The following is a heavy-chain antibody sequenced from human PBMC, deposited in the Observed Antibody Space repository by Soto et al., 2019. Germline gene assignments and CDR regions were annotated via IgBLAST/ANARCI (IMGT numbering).Heavy chain of an antibody. D-gene: IGHD2-15*01. Sequence: GGSLRLSCAASGFTFSSYAMSWVRQAPGKGLEWVSAISGSGGSTYYADSVKGRFTISRDNSKNTLYLQMNSLRAEDTAVYYCASIADCSGGSCYSGGPGPVDWNWFDPWGQGTLVTVSS. J-gene: IGHJ5*02. CDR3: ASIADCSGGSCYSGGPGPVDWNWFDP. V-gene: IGHV3-23*01. CDR1: GFTFSSYA. CDR2: ISGSGGST.